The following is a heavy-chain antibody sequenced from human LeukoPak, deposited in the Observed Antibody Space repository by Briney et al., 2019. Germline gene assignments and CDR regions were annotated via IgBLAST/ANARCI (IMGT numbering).Heavy chain of an antibody. V-gene: IGHV3-74*01. D-gene: IGHD3-16*01. J-gene: IGHJ4*02. Sequence: GGSLRLSCAASGVSFIRTWMHWVRQAPEKGLVWASYINSDGSTTYADSVKGRFTISRDNTKDMVYLQMNSLRAEDTAVYYCATDGAYGLTYWGQGALVTVSS. CDR1: GVSFIRTW. CDR2: INSDGST. CDR3: ATDGAYGLTY.